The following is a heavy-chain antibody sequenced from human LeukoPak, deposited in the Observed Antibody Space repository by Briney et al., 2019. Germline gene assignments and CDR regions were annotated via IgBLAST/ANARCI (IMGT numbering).Heavy chain of an antibody. CDR1: GYTFTTYG. Sequence: ASVKVSCKASGYTFTTYGISWVRQAAGQGREWMGWISAYNGNTNYAQKRQGRVAMTTDTSTSTAYMELRSLRSDDTAVYYCAITYYYGSGIYYYGMDVWGQGTTVTVSS. V-gene: IGHV1-18*01. D-gene: IGHD3-10*01. CDR3: AITYYYGSGIYYYGMDV. J-gene: IGHJ6*02. CDR2: ISAYNGNT.